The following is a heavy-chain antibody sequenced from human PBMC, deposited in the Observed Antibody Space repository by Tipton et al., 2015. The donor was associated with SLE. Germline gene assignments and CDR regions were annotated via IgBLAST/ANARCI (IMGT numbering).Heavy chain of an antibody. D-gene: IGHD1-1*01. CDR2: IYHSGST. CDR3: ARAGRAWNLFDY. Sequence: TLSLTCTVSGGSISSSSYYWDWIRQPPGEGLEWIGSIYHSGSTYYNPSLKSRVTISVDTSKNQFSLKLSSVTAADTAVYYCARAGRAWNLFDYWGQGTLVTVSS. V-gene: IGHV4-39*07. CDR1: GGSISSSSYY. J-gene: IGHJ4*02.